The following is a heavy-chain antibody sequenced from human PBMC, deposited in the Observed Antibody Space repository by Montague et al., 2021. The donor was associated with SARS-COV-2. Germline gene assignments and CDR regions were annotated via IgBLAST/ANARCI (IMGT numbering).Heavy chain of an antibody. J-gene: IGHJ6*03. CDR2: INHSGST. Sequence: SETLSLTCAVYGGSFSGYYWSWIRQPPGKGLEWIGEINHSGSTNYNPSLKSRVTISVDTSKNQFSLKLSSVTAADTAVYYCARAGQDVVVPALGIGVYYDYDYMDAWGKGTPVTVSS. CDR1: GGSFSGYY. D-gene: IGHD2-2*01. V-gene: IGHV4-34*01. CDR3: ARAGQDVVVPALGIGVYYDYDYMDA.